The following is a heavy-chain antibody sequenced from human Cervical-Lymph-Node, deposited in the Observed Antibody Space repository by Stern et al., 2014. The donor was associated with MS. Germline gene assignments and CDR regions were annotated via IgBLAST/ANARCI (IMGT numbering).Heavy chain of an antibody. CDR2: MSYDGTQK. Sequence: VQLVESGGGVVQPGRSLRLSCKASGFSFNNYGLHWVRQAAGKGLEWLTVMSYDGTQKYYADSVKGRFTISRDNSKNTMYLQMNSLRTEDTAVYYCAKDITMVRGAIDYWGQGTQVTVSS. D-gene: IGHD3-10*01. CDR1: GFSFNNYG. J-gene: IGHJ4*02. CDR3: AKDITMVRGAIDY. V-gene: IGHV3-30*18.